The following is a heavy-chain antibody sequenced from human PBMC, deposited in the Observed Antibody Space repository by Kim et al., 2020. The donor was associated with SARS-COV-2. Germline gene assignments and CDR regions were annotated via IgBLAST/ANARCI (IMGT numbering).Heavy chain of an antibody. CDR3: ARDGDLYSSGKDAFDS. V-gene: IGHV3-7*01. D-gene: IGHD6-19*01. J-gene: IGHJ3*02. CDR1: GFTFSSYW. CDR2: IKQDGNQK. Sequence: GGSLRLSCAASGFTFSSYWMTWVRQAPGKGLEWVANIKQDGNQKYYVDSVKGRFTISRDNAKNTLYLQMNSLRAEDTAGYYCARDGDLYSSGKDAFDSWG.